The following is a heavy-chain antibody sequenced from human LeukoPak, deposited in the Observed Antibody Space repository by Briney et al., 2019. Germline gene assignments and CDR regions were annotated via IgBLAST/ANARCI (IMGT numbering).Heavy chain of an antibody. CDR3: AKDRRSTSYYFDY. V-gene: IGHV3-9*01. CDR1: GFTFDDYA. CDR2: ISWNSGSI. Sequence: PGGSLRLSCAASGFTFDDYAMHWVRQAPGKGLEWVSGISWNSGSIGYADSVKGRFTISGDNAKNSLYLQMNSLRAEDTALYYCAKDRRSTSYYFDYWGQGTLVTVSS. D-gene: IGHD2-2*01. J-gene: IGHJ4*02.